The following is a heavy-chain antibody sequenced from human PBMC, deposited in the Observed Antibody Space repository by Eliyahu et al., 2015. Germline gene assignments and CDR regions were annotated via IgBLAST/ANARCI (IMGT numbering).Heavy chain of an antibody. J-gene: IGHJ4*02. D-gene: IGHD6-19*01. CDR2: IRYDGSNK. Sequence: QVQLVEXGGGVVQPGGSLXLSXAASGFXXRXYGMHWVRQAPGKGLEWVAFIRYDGSNKYYADSVKGRFTISRDNSKNTLYLQMNSLRAEDTAVYYCAKDRIPGIAVAVNFDYWGQGTLVTVSS. V-gene: IGHV3-30*02. CDR3: AKDRIPGIAVAVNFDY. CDR1: GFXXRXYG.